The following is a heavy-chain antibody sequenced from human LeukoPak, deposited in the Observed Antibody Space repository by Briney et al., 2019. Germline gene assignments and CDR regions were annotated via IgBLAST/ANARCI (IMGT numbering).Heavy chain of an antibody. CDR1: GYSFIRYW. J-gene: IGHJ6*03. CDR2: IYPGDSDT. V-gene: IGHV5-51*01. CDR3: ARRVVVPATNDYYYYMDV. D-gene: IGHD2-2*01. Sequence: GESLKISCKGSGYSFIRYWIGWVRQMPGKDLEWMGVIYPGDSDTRYSPSFQGQVTISADKSISTAYLQWSSLKASDTAMYYCARRVVVPATNDYYYYMDVWGKGTTVTVSS.